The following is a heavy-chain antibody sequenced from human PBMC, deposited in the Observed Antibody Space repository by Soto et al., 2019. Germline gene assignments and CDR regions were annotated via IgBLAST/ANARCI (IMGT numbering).Heavy chain of an antibody. Sequence: SQTRSLTCAISGDSGSSNSAAWNWIRQSPSRGLEWLGRTYYRSKWYNDYAVSVKSRITINPDTSKNQFSLQLNSVTPEDTAVYYCARGFCSGGSCHYYYYYMDVWGKGTTVTVSS. V-gene: IGHV6-1*01. J-gene: IGHJ6*03. CDR3: ARGFCSGGSCHYYYYYMDV. CDR2: TYYRSKWYN. D-gene: IGHD2-15*01. CDR1: GDSGSSNSAA.